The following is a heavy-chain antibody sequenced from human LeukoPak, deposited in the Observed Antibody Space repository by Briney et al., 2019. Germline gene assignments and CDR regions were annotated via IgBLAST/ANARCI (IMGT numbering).Heavy chain of an antibody. CDR3: ARNVGSGFDY. V-gene: IGHV1-46*01. CDR2: INPSGGST. D-gene: IGHD1-26*01. CDR1: GYTFTTYY. J-gene: IGHJ4*02. Sequence: ASVTVSCKASGYTFTTYYIHWVRQAPGQGLEWMGMINPSGGSTSYAQKFQDRVTMTRDTSTSTVYMDLSGLTSEDTAVYYCARNVGSGFDYWGQGTLVTVSS.